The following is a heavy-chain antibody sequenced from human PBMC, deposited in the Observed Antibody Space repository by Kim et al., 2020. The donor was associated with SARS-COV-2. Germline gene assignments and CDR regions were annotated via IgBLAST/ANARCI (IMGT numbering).Heavy chain of an antibody. CDR3: ARDGTVEGVDY. V-gene: IGHV3-48*03. CDR1: GFTFSSYE. CDR2: ISSSGSTI. Sequence: GGSLRLSCAASGFTFSSYEMNWVRQAPGKGLEWVSYISSSGSTIYYADSVKGRFTISRDNAKNSLYLQMNSLRAEDTAVYYCARDGTVEGVDYWGQGTLVTVSS. D-gene: IGHD4-17*01. J-gene: IGHJ4*02.